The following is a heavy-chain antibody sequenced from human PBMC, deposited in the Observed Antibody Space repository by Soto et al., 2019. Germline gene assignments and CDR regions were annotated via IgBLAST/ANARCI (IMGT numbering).Heavy chain of an antibody. CDR3: AKAGLRFLEWLSPPYYMDV. J-gene: IGHJ6*03. V-gene: IGHV3-23*01. D-gene: IGHD3-3*01. Sequence: GGSLRLSCAASGFTFSSYAMSWVRQAPGKGLEWVSAISGSGGSTYYADSVKGRFAISRDNSKNTLYLQMNSLRADDTAVYYCAKAGLRFLEWLSPPYYMDVWGKGTTVTVSS. CDR2: ISGSGGST. CDR1: GFTFSSYA.